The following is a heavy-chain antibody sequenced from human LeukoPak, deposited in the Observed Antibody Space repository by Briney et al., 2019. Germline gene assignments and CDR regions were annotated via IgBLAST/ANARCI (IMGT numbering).Heavy chain of an antibody. CDR1: GGTFSSNA. CDR2: IIPIFGTA. D-gene: IGHD3-22*01. V-gene: IGHV1-69*01. J-gene: IGHJ5*02. Sequence: ASVKVSCKASGGTFSSNAISWVRQAPGQWLELMGGIIPIFGTANYAQKFQGRVTITADESTSTAYMELSSLRSEDTAVYYCARDPDESSGYYRWGQGTLVTVSS. CDR3: ARDPDESSGYYR.